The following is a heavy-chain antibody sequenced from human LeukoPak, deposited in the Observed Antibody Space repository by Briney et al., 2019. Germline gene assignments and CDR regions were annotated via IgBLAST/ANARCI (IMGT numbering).Heavy chain of an antibody. V-gene: IGHV4-59*01. CDR3: ARVRDGYNPYYFDY. J-gene: IGHJ4*02. CDR2: IYYSGST. D-gene: IGHD5-24*01. CDR1: GCSISSYY. Sequence: SETLSLTCTVSGCSISSYYWSWIRQPPGKGLEWIGYIYYSGSTNYNPSLKSRVTISVDTSKNQFSLKLSSVTAADTAVYYCARVRDGYNPYYFDYWGQGTLVTVSS.